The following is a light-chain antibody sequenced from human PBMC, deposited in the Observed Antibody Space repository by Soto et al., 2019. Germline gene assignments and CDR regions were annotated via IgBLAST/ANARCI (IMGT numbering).Light chain of an antibody. CDR3: SSFVHRNNLI. V-gene: IGLV2-8*01. Sequence: QSALTQAPSASGSPGQTVTITCTGTSDDIGTYNYVSWYQQHAGNAPKLIIFEVDKRPSGVPNRFSGSKSGNTASLTISGLQAEDEADYYCSSFVHRNNLIFGGGTKLTVL. J-gene: IGLJ2*01. CDR2: EVD. CDR1: SDDIGTYNY.